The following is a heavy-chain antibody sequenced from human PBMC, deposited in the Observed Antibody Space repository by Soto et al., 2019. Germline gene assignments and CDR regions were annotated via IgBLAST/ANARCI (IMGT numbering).Heavy chain of an antibody. CDR3: ARELGYCSSTSCYGAYYYYYGMDV. CDR2: ISSSSSTI. J-gene: IGHJ6*02. CDR1: GFTFSSYS. D-gene: IGHD2-2*01. Sequence: EVQLVESGGGLVQPGGSLRLSCAASGFTFSSYSMNWVRQAPGKGLEWVSYISSSSSTIYYADSVKGRFTISRDNAKNSLYLQMNSLRDEDTAVYYCARELGYCSSTSCYGAYYYYYGMDVWGQGTTVTVSS. V-gene: IGHV3-48*02.